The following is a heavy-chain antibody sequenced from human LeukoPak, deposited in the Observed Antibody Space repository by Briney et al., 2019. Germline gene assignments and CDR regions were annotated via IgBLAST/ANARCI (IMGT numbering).Heavy chain of an antibody. CDR2: INPNSGGT. V-gene: IGHV1-2*02. CDR1: GYLFTGFY. D-gene: IGHD3-10*01. Sequence: ASVKVSCKTSGYLFTGFYMHWVRQAPGQGLEWMGWINPNSGGTDYAQKFQGRVTMTRDTSISTAYMELSRLRSDDTAVYYCARDRGIRLDYFDYWGQGTLVTVSS. J-gene: IGHJ4*02. CDR3: ARDRGIRLDYFDY.